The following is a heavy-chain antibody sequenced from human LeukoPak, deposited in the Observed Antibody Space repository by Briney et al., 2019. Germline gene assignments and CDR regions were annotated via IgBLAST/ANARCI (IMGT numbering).Heavy chain of an antibody. D-gene: IGHD3-22*01. CDR3: ARGDYNYYDSSGYYPYYFDY. CDR2: INPSGGST. CDR1: GYTFTSYY. V-gene: IGHV1-46*01. J-gene: IGHJ4*02. Sequence: ASVKVSCKASGYTFTSYYMHWVRQAPGQGLEWMGIINPSGGSTSYAQKFQGRVTITADKSTSTAYMELSSLRSEDTAVYYCARGDYNYYDSSGYYPYYFDYWGQGTLVTVSS.